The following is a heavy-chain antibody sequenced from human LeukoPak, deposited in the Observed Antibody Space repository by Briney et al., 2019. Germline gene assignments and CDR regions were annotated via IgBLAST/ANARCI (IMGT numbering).Heavy chain of an antibody. CDR3: ARASSGYDSTYYFDY. Sequence: GGSPRLSCAASGFTFSSYDMHWVRQATGKGLEWVSAIGTAGDTYYPGSVKGRFTISRENAKNSLYLQMNSLRAGDTAVYYCARASSGYDSTYYFDYWGQGTLVTVSS. V-gene: IGHV3-13*01. CDR1: GFTFSSYD. CDR2: IGTAGDT. D-gene: IGHD5-12*01. J-gene: IGHJ4*02.